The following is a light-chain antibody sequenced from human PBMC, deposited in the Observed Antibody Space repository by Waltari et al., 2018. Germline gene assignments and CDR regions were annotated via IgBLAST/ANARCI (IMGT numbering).Light chain of an antibody. J-gene: IGKJ4*01. CDR2: AAS. CDR3: QQLNSYPLT. V-gene: IGKV1-9*01. CDR1: QAISSY. Sequence: DIQLTQSPSFLSASVGDRVTITCRASQAISSYLAWYQQKPGKAPEVLISAASTLQSGVPSRFSGSGSWTEFTLTISSLQPEDFATYYCQQLNSYPLTFGGGTKVQIK.